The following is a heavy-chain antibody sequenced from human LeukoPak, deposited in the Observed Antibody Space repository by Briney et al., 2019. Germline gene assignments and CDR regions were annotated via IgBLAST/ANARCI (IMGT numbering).Heavy chain of an antibody. CDR1: GGSISSYY. Sequence: PSETLSLTCTVSGGSISSYYWSWIRQPPGKALEWIGYIYYSGLTNYNPSLKGRVTISIDTSKNQFSLKLSSVTAADTAVYYCARESDSSGWYHKGDGWFDPWGQGTLVTVSS. CDR3: ARESDSSGWYHKGDGWFDP. CDR2: IYYSGLT. V-gene: IGHV4-59*01. D-gene: IGHD6-19*01. J-gene: IGHJ5*02.